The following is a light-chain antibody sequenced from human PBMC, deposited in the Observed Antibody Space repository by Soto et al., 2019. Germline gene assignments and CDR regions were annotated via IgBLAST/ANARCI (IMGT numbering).Light chain of an antibody. V-gene: IGLV2-14*01. Sequence: QSALTQPASVSGSPGQSVNISCTGTSSDVGGYNYVSWYQQHPGKAPKLMIYEVSNRPSGVSNRFSGSKSGNTASLTISGLQAEDEADYYCSSYTSSSTRVLGTGTKVTVL. CDR1: SSDVGGYNY. J-gene: IGLJ1*01. CDR3: SSYTSSSTRV. CDR2: EVS.